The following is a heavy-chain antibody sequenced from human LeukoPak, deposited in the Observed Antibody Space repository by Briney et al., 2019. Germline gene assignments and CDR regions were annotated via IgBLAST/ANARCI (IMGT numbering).Heavy chain of an antibody. CDR2: IYYSGST. D-gene: IGHD3-10*01. Sequence: SETLSLTCTVSGGSISSYYWSWIRRPPGKGLEWIGYIYYSGSTNYNPSLKSRVTISVDTSKNQFSLKLSSVTAADTAVYYCARRAYGHDYWGQGTLVTVSS. CDR3: ARRAYGHDY. V-gene: IGHV4-59*08. CDR1: GGSISSYY. J-gene: IGHJ4*02.